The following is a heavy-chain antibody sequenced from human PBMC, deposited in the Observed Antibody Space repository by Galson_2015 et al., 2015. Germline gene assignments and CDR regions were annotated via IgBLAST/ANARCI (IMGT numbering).Heavy chain of an antibody. CDR3: ARRLDY. V-gene: IGHV3-15*01. Sequence: SLRLSCAASGFTFSNAWMSWVRQAPGKGLEWVGRIKSKTDGGTTDYAAPVKGRFTISRVDSKNTLYLQMNSLRAENTAVYYCARRLDYWGQGTLVTVSS. CDR1: GFTFSNAW. J-gene: IGHJ4*02. CDR2: IKSKTDGGTT.